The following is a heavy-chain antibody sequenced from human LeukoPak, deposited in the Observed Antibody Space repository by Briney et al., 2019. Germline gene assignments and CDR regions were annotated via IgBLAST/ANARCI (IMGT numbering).Heavy chain of an antibody. CDR3: ARELQSGTYSEYYFDY. Sequence: ASVKVSCKASGYTFTTYAMNWVRQAPGQGLEWMGWINPNSGGTNYAQKFQGRVTMTRDTSISTAYMELSGLRSDDTAVYYCARELQSGTYSEYYFDYWGQGTLVTVSS. V-gene: IGHV1-2*02. D-gene: IGHD1-26*01. CDR2: INPNSGGT. J-gene: IGHJ4*02. CDR1: GYTFTTYA.